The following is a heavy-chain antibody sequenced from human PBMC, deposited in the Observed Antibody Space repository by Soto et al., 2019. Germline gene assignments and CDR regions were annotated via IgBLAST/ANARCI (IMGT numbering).Heavy chain of an antibody. Sequence: QVQLEQSGAELKKPGSSVKVSCKASGGPFSSYAINWVRQAPGQGLEWMGGITPIFGEPKYAQKFQGRVTITADIATSTAYMELSSLRSDDTAVYFCARGSSSPIINWFDPWGQGTLVTVSS. J-gene: IGHJ5*02. V-gene: IGHV1-69*06. D-gene: IGHD3-10*01. CDR1: GGPFSSYA. CDR2: ITPIFGEP. CDR3: ARGSSSPIINWFDP.